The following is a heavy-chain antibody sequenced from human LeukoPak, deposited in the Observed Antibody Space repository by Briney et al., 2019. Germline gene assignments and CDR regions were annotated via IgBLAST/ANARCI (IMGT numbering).Heavy chain of an antibody. Sequence: GGSLRLSCAASGFTLSDYSMNWVRQAPGKGLEWVSSISSSSNYIYYADSVKGRFTISRDNAKNSLHLQMNSLRAEDTAVYYCARDYGSGGRWLQPGAYWGQGTLVTVSS. V-gene: IGHV3-21*01. CDR1: GFTLSDYS. D-gene: IGHD5-24*01. CDR2: ISSSSNYI. J-gene: IGHJ4*02. CDR3: ARDYGSGGRWLQPGAY.